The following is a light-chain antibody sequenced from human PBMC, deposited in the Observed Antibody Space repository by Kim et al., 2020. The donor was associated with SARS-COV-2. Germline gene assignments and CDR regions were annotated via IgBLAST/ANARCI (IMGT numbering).Light chain of an antibody. V-gene: IGKV1-6*01. J-gene: IGKJ1*01. CDR3: LQDYNYPRT. CDR2: ATS. Sequence: AIQMTQSPSSLSVSVGDRVTITCRASQGIRNDLGWYQQKPGKAPKLLIYATSSLQSGVPSRFSGSGFGTDFTLTISSLQPEDFATYYCLQDYNYPRTVGQGTKVDIK. CDR1: QGIRND.